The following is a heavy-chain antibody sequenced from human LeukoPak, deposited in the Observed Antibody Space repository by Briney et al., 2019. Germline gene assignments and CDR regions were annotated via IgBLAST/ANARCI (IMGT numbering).Heavy chain of an antibody. D-gene: IGHD3-16*01. Sequence: PGGSLRLSCAASGFTFSGYGMHWVRQAPGKGLEWVAVIWYDGSNKYYADSVKGRFTISRDNSKNTLYLQMNSLRAEDTAVYYCARGAQTYPRPLGYWGQGTLVTVSS. CDR2: IWYDGSNK. CDR1: GFTFSGYG. V-gene: IGHV3-33*01. J-gene: IGHJ4*02. CDR3: ARGAQTYPRPLGY.